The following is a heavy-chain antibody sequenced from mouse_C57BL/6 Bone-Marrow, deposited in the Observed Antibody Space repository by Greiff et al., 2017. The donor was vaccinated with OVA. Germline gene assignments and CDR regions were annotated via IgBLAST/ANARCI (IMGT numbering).Heavy chain of an antibody. D-gene: IGHD4-1*01. CDR1: GFTFSDYY. CDR3: ARHANWAYYFDY. CDR2: ISNGGGST. V-gene: IGHV5-12*01. J-gene: IGHJ2*01. Sequence: EVQGVESGGGLVQPGGSLKLSCAASGFTFSDYYMYWVRQTPEKRLEWVAYISNGGGSTYYPDTVKGRFTISRDNAKNTLYLQMSRLKSEDTAMYYCARHANWAYYFDYWGQGTTLTVSS.